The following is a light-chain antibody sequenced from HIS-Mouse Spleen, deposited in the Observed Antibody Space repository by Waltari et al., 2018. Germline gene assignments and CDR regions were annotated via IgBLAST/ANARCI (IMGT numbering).Light chain of an antibody. CDR1: PSVLYSSNNKNY. V-gene: IGKV4-1*01. CDR3: QQYYSTPKT. J-gene: IGKJ1*01. CDR2: WAS. Sequence: DIVMTQSPDSLAVSLGARATINCKSSPSVLYSSNNKNYLAWYQQKPGQPPKLLIYWASTRESGVPDRFSGSGSGTDFTLTISSLQAEDVAVYYCQQYYSTPKTFGQGTKVEIK.